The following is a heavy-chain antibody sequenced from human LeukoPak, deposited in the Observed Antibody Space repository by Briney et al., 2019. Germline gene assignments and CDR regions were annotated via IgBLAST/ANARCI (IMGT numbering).Heavy chain of an antibody. J-gene: IGHJ3*02. CDR3: ARDEFIVGATFALDI. CDR1: GYTFTGYY. D-gene: IGHD1-26*01. V-gene: IGHV1-2*02. Sequence: ASVKVSCKASGYTFTGYYMHWVRQAPGQGLEWMGWINPNSGGTNYAQKFQGRVTMTRDTSISTAYMELSRLRSDDTAVYYCARDEFIVGATFALDIWGQGTMVTVSS. CDR2: INPNSGGT.